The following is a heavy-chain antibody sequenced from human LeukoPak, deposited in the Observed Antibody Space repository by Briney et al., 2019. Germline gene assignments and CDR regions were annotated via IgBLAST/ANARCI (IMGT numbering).Heavy chain of an antibody. CDR1: GCTFSSYS. D-gene: IGHD2-2*01. V-gene: IGHV3-48*02. J-gene: IGHJ4*02. CDR2: ISSSSSTI. CDR3: ARYYCSSTSCYAPSGY. Sequence: GGALRLSFASSGCTFSSYSMNWVRQAPGKGLEWVSYISSSSSTIYYADSVKGRFTISRDNAKNSLYLQMNSLRDEDTAVYYCARYYCSSTSCYAPSGYWGQGTLVTVSS.